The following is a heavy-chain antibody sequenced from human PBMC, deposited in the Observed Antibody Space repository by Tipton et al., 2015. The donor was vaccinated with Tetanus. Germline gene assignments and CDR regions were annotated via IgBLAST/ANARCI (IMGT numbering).Heavy chain of an antibody. J-gene: IGHJ6*02. CDR1: DESISSSSYY. CDR3: ARDHGITWGGMGYYYGMDV. D-gene: IGHD3-16*01. V-gene: IGHV4-39*07. Sequence: TLSLTCTVSDESISSSSYYWGWIRHHPGRGLEWIASISNSGTSYNNPSLKSRVTISVDTSKNQFSLRLSSVTAADTAVYYCARDHGITWGGMGYYYGMDVWGQGTTVTVSS. CDR2: ISNSGTS.